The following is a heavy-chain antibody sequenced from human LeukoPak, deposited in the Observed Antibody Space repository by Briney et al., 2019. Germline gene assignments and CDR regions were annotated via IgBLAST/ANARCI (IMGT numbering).Heavy chain of an antibody. CDR3: ARGYSVLRDY. D-gene: IGHD2-15*01. CDR2: INNDGSIT. V-gene: IGHV3-74*01. J-gene: IGHJ4*02. Sequence: GRSLRLSCAASGFTFSSYWMHWVRQAPGKGLVWVSRINNDGSITSYADSVKGRFTISRDNAKNTLYLQMNSLRAEDTAVYYCARGYSVLRDYWGQGTLVTVSS. CDR1: GFTFSSYW.